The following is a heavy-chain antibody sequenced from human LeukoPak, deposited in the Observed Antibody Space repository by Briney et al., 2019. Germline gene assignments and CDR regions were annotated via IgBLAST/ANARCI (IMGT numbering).Heavy chain of an antibody. V-gene: IGHV1-2*02. D-gene: IGHD1-26*01. J-gene: IGHJ6*02. Sequence: ASVTVSCTAAVYTFTDYYLYWVRQAPGQGIEWMGWMNPNRGGTSYAQKLQGRVTMTRDTSITTAYMELSSLRSDDTAVYYCASLGATTIYYYGMDVWGQGTTVTVSS. CDR2: MNPNRGGT. CDR3: ASLGATTIYYYGMDV. CDR1: VYTFTDYY.